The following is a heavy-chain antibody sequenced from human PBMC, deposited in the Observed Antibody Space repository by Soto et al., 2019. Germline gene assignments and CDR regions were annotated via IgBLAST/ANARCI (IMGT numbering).Heavy chain of an antibody. V-gene: IGHV3-48*01. Sequence: EVQVVESGGALVQPGGSLRLSCAASGFSVSDYNMNWVRQAPGKGLEWISFIGYGGRTYYAGSVEGRFTIARDSGRNSLYLQMSSLRAEDTAMYYCAGDPGKSSGWPIFAPWGQGTLVTVSS. CDR2: IGYGGRT. CDR3: AGDPGKSSGWPIFAP. CDR1: GFSVSDYN. D-gene: IGHD6-19*01. J-gene: IGHJ5*02.